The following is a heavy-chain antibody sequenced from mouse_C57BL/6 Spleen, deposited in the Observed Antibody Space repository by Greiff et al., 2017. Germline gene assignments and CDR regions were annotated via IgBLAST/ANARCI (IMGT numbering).Heavy chain of an antibody. J-gene: IGHJ4*01. CDR3: TRGALYYGNYDYAMDY. D-gene: IGHD2-1*01. Sequence: EVHLVESGEGLVKPGGSLKLSCAASGFTFSSYAMSWVRQTPEKRLEWVAYISSGGDYIYYADTVKGRFTISRDNARNTLYLQMSSLKSEDTAMYYCTRGALYYGNYDYAMDYWGQGTSVTVSS. CDR1: GFTFSSYA. V-gene: IGHV5-9-1*02. CDR2: ISSGGDYI.